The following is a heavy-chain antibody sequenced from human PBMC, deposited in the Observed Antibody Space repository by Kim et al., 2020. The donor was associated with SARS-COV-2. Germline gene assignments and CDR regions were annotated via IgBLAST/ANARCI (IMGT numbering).Heavy chain of an antibody. CDR2: MNPNSGNT. Sequence: ASVKVSCKASGYTFTSYDINWVRQATGQGLEWMGWMNPNSGNTGYAQKFQGRVTMTRNTSISTAYMELSSLRSEDTAVYYCARGRSGHIVVVIAKYYYYYMYVWGKGTTVTVSS. D-gene: IGHD2-21*01. CDR3: ARGRSGHIVVVIAKYYYYYMYV. V-gene: IGHV1-8*01. J-gene: IGHJ6*03. CDR1: GYTFTSYD.